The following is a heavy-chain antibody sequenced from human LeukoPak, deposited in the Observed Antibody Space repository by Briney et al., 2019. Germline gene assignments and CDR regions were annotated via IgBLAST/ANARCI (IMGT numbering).Heavy chain of an antibody. V-gene: IGHV4-4*07. CDR2: IYTSGST. CDR3: AGGLQYYDSSGYYYPLYYYYYMDV. CDR1: GGSISSYY. Sequence: SETLSLTCTVSGGSISSYYWSWIRQPAGKGLEWIGRIYTSGSTNYNPSLKSRVTMSVDTSKNQFSLKLSSVTAADTAVYYCAGGLQYYDSSGYYYPLYYYYYMDVWGKGTTVTVSS. D-gene: IGHD3-22*01. J-gene: IGHJ6*03.